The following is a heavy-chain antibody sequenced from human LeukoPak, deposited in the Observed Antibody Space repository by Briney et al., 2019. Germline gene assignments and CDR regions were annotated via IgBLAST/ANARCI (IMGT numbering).Heavy chain of an antibody. V-gene: IGHV1-46*03. CDR1: GYTFTSYY. CDR3: ARGGAIVVVPAAYNWFDP. Sequence: ASVKVSCKASGYTFTSYYMHWVRQAPGQGLEWMGIINPSGGRTSYAQKFQGRVTMSRDTSTSTVYMELSSLRSEDTAVYYCARGGAIVVVPAAYNWFDPWGQGTLVTVSS. CDR2: INPSGGRT. D-gene: IGHD2-2*01. J-gene: IGHJ5*02.